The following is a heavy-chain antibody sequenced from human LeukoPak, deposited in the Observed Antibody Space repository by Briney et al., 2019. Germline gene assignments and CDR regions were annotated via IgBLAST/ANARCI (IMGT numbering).Heavy chain of an antibody. CDR2: ISGSGGST. Sequence: GGSLRLSCAASGFTFSSYAMSWVRQALGKGLEWVSAISGSGGSTYYSDSVKGRFTISRDNSKNTLYLQMNSLRAEDTAVYYCAKDVDSSGYYPSPLDYWGQGTLVTVSS. J-gene: IGHJ4*02. D-gene: IGHD3-22*01. V-gene: IGHV3-23*01. CDR1: GFTFSSYA. CDR3: AKDVDSSGYYPSPLDY.